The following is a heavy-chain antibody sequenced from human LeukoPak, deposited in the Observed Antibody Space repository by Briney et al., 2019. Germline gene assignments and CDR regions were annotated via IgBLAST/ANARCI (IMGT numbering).Heavy chain of an antibody. V-gene: IGHV1-69*13. Sequence: ASVTVSCKASGGTFSSYAFSWVRQAPGQGLEWMGGIIPIFGTANYAQKFQGRVTITADESTSTAYMELSSLRSEDTAVYYCAGDSYGIFDYWGQGTLVTVSS. CDR3: AGDSYGIFDY. CDR2: IIPIFGTA. CDR1: GGTFSSYA. D-gene: IGHD5-18*01. J-gene: IGHJ4*02.